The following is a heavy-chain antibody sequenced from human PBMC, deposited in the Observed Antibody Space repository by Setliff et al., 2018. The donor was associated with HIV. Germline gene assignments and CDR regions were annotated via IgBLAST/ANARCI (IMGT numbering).Heavy chain of an antibody. Sequence: NPSETLSLTCTVTGDSISSSGYYWTWIRQPAGKGLEWIGRIYSSATTTYNPSLKSRVTRSGDTSKNQFSLELTSVTAADTAVYYCARGTRYNGDGNPNWFDPWGQGTLVTVSS. CDR1: GDSISSSGYY. J-gene: IGHJ5*02. D-gene: IGHD1-1*01. CDR2: IYSSATT. CDR3: ARGTRYNGDGNPNWFDP. V-gene: IGHV4-61*02.